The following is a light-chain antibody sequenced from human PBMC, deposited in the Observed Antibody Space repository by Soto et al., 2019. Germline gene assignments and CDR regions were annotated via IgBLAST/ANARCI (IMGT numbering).Light chain of an antibody. J-gene: IGKJ4*01. CDR1: QSVSSSY. Sequence: EIVLTQSPGTLSLSPGERATLSCRASQSVSSSYLAWYQQKPGQAPRLLIYGASSRATGIPGRFSGSGSGTEFTLTISSLKSEDSAVYYCQQYHHWPPLTFGGGIKVEIK. CDR3: QQYHHWPPLT. CDR2: GAS. V-gene: IGKV3-20*01.